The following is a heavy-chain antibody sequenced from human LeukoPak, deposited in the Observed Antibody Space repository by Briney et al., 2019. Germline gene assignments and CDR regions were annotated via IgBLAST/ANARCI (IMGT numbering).Heavy chain of an antibody. CDR2: INSDGSST. J-gene: IGHJ6*03. Sequence: PGGSLRLSCAASGFTFSSYWMHWVRQAPGKGLVWVSRINSDGSSTSYADSVKGRFTISRDNAKNTLYLQMNGLRAEDTAVYYCAREARLLWFPYYYYYMDVWGKGTTVTISS. D-gene: IGHD3-10*01. CDR3: AREARLLWFPYYYYYMDV. CDR1: GFTFSSYW. V-gene: IGHV3-74*01.